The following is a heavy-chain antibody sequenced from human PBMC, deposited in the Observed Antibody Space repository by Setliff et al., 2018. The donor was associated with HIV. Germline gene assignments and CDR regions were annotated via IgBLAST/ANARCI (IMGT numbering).Heavy chain of an antibody. Sequence: ASVKXSCKASGYTLTDHYIHWVRQAPGQGLEWMGRINPRDGSTGYAQRFQGRVTMTRDTSRGTVYMELRSLRSEDTAVYCCARAPFTSGHYGADYWGQGTLVTVSS. CDR3: ARAPFTSGHYGADY. CDR2: INPRDGST. CDR1: GYTLTDHY. J-gene: IGHJ4*02. V-gene: IGHV1-46*01. D-gene: IGHD3-10*01.